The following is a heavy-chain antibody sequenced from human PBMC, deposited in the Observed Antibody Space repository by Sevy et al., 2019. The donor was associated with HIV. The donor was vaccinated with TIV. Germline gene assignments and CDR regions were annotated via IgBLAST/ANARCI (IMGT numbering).Heavy chain of an antibody. D-gene: IGHD5-18*01. CDR3: ASNEKAKVDTSMALDY. J-gene: IGHJ4*02. V-gene: IGHV3-30*04. CDR1: GFTFNNYA. Sequence: GGSLRLSCAASGFTFNNYAMHWVRQAPGKGLEWVALISFDESKKEYADSVKGRFSIARDNSKNTLYLQMNSLRAEDTAVYYCASNEKAKVDTSMALDYWGQGTLVTVSS. CDR2: ISFDESKK.